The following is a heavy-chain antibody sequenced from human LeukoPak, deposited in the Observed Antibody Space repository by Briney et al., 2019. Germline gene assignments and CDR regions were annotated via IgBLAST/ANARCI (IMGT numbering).Heavy chain of an antibody. J-gene: IGHJ4*02. CDR2: ISSSSSYI. CDR1: GFTFSSYS. CDR3: ARSPVTMVRGVINYFDY. D-gene: IGHD3-10*01. Sequence: GGSLRLSCAASGFTFSSYSMNWVRQAPGKGLKWVSSISSSSSYIYYADSVKGRFTISRDNAKNSLYLQMNSLRAEDTAVYYCARSPVTMVRGVINYFDYWGQGTLVTVSS. V-gene: IGHV3-21*01.